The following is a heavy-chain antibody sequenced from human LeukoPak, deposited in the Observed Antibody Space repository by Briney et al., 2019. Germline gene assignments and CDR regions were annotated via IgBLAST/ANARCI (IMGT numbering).Heavy chain of an antibody. CDR2: IYPGDSNT. Sequence: GESLQISSKGSGYSFNSYWIGWVRQMPGKGLEWMGIIYPGDSNTRYSPSFQGQVTISADKSISTAYLQWSSLKASDTAMYYCARLPGIVATIERYFDYWGQGTLVTVSS. CDR1: GYSFNSYW. J-gene: IGHJ4*02. D-gene: IGHD5-12*01. CDR3: ARLPGIVATIERYFDY. V-gene: IGHV5-51*01.